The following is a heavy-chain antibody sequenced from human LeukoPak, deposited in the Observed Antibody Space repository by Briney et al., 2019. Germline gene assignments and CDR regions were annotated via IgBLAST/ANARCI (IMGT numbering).Heavy chain of an antibody. J-gene: IGHJ4*02. CDR3: ATHSQRYYYDSSSLDY. Sequence: ASVKVSCKASGYTFTGYYMHWLRQAPGQGLEWMGWINPNSGGTNYAQKFQGRVTMTRDTSISTAYMELSRLRSDDTAVYYCATHSQRYYYDSSSLDYWGQGTLVTVSS. D-gene: IGHD3-22*01. V-gene: IGHV1-2*02. CDR1: GYTFTGYY. CDR2: INPNSGGT.